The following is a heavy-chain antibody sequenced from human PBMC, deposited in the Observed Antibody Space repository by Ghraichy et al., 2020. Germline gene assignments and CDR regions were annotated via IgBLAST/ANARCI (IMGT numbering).Heavy chain of an antibody. CDR3: AKVMYRSGWLFDY. Sequence: GGSLRLSCAASGFTFSSYAMSWVRQAPGKGLEWVSAISGSGGNTYYADSVRGRFTISRDNSKNTLYMQMNSLRADDTAIYYCAKVMYRSGWLFDYWGQGILVTVSS. J-gene: IGHJ4*02. V-gene: IGHV3-23*01. D-gene: IGHD6-19*01. CDR2: ISGSGGNT. CDR1: GFTFSSYA.